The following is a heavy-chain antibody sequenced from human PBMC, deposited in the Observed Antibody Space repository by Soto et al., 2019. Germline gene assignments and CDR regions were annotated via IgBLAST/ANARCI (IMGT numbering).Heavy chain of an antibody. CDR1: GFTFDDYA. CDR2: ISWNSGNI. J-gene: IGHJ6*02. CDR3: AKDMRGYSNRYYYYYGMDV. Sequence: EVQLVESGGGLEQPGRSLRLSCAASGFTFDDYAMHWVRQAPGKGLEWVSGISWNSGNIGYADSVKGRFTISRDNAKNSLYPPMNSLGAEDIAFYYCAKDMRGYSNRYYYYYGMDVWGQGTTVTVSS. V-gene: IGHV3-9*03. D-gene: IGHD4-4*01.